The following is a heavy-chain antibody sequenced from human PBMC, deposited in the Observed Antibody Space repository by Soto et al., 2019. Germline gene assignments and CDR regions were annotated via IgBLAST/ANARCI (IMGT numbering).Heavy chain of an antibody. Sequence: PSETLSLTCTVSGCSISSYYWSWIRQPPGKGLEWIGYIYYSGSTNYNPSLKSRVTISVDTSKNQFSLKLSSVTAADTAVYYCARINIVVVVAATFNWFDPWGQGTLVTVSS. CDR1: GCSISSYY. V-gene: IGHV4-59*01. D-gene: IGHD2-15*01. CDR2: IYYSGST. CDR3: ARINIVVVVAATFNWFDP. J-gene: IGHJ5*02.